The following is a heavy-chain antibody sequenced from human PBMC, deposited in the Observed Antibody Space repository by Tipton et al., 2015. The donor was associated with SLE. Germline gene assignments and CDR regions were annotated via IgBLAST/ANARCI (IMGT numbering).Heavy chain of an antibody. D-gene: IGHD3/OR15-3a*01. V-gene: IGHV4-59*07. CDR3: ARGTGYPTGGFDY. CDR1: GGSINYYY. CDR2: IYYSGNT. J-gene: IGHJ4*02. Sequence: TLSLTCTVSGGSINYYYWSWIRQPPGKGLEWIGYIYYSGNTKYNPSLKSRVTISVDTSKNQFSLKLSSVTAADTAVYYCARGTGYPTGGFDYWGQGTLVTVSS.